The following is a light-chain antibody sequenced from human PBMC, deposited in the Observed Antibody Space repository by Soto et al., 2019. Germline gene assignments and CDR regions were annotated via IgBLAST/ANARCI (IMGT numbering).Light chain of an antibody. Sequence: IQITQSPSSLSASVVARVTITCQASQSISSYLNWYQQKPGKAPKLLIYAASSLQSGVPSRFSGSGSGTDFTLTISSLQPEDFATYYCQQSYSTPWTFGQGTKVDI. CDR3: QQSYSTPWT. V-gene: IGKV1-39*01. CDR1: QSISSY. J-gene: IGKJ1*01. CDR2: AAS.